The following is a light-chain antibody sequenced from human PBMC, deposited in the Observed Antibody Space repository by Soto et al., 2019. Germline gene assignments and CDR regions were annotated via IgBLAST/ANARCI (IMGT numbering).Light chain of an antibody. J-gene: IGKJ3*01. Sequence: EIVLTQSPGTLSLSPGERATLSCRASQSVSSSYLAWYQQKPGQAPRLLIYGASSRATGIPDRFSGSGPGTDFTLTISRLEPEDFAVYYCQQYGSSYIPTFGPGTKVDIK. CDR3: QQYGSSYIPT. CDR2: GAS. V-gene: IGKV3-20*01. CDR1: QSVSSSY.